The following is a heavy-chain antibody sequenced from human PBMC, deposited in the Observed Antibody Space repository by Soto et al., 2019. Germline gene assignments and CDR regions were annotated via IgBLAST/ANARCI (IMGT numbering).Heavy chain of an antibody. V-gene: IGHV1-69*14. D-gene: IGHD5-12*01. CDR2: IIPIFGTT. J-gene: IGHJ4*02. Sequence: QVQLVQYGAEVKKPGSSVKVSCKTSGAIFSGYSISWVRQAPGQGLEWMGGIIPIFGTTNYAQRLHGRVTITADKSTSTVYMALYSLKSEHTAVDYCARDLGSGYGPGDEGGEGTLVTISS. CDR3: ARDLGSGYGPGDE. CDR1: GAIFSGYS.